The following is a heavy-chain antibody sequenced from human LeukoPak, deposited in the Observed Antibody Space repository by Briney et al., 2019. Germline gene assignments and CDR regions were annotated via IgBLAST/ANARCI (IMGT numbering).Heavy chain of an antibody. J-gene: IGHJ4*02. CDR3: ATCSGGSCY. Sequence: SETLSLTCSVSGGSMNNYYWNWIRQPAGKGLEWIGRIYTSGNTNYSPSFKSRVTMSVDMSKNQFSLKLSSVTAADTAVYYCATCSGGSCYWGQGTLVTVSS. V-gene: IGHV4-4*07. D-gene: IGHD2-15*01. CDR1: GGSMNNYY. CDR2: IYTSGNT.